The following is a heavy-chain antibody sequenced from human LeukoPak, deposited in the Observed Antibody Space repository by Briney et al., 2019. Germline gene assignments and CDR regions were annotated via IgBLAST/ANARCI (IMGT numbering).Heavy chain of an antibody. CDR1: GFTFSSYS. J-gene: IGHJ4*02. V-gene: IGHV3-21*01. CDR3: ARDGYMVRGVELFDR. Sequence: GGSLRLSCAASGFTFSSYSMNWVRQAPGKGLEWVSSISSSSSYIYYADSVKGRFTISRDNAKNSLYLQMNSLRAEDTAVYYCARDGYMVRGVELFDRWGQGTLVTVSS. D-gene: IGHD3-10*01. CDR2: ISSSSSYI.